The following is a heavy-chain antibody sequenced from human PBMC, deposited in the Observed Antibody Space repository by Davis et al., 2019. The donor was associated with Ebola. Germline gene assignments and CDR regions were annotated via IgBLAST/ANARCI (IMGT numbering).Heavy chain of an antibody. CDR1: GGSISSYY. CDR2: IYYSGST. Sequence: PSETLSLTCTVSGGSISSYYWSWIRQPPGKGLEWIGYIYYSGSTNYNPSLKSRVTISVDTSKNQFSLKLSSVTAADTAVYYCARERGGSYDRYFDYWGQGTLVTVSS. J-gene: IGHJ4*02. D-gene: IGHD1-26*01. V-gene: IGHV4-59*01. CDR3: ARERGGSYDRYFDY.